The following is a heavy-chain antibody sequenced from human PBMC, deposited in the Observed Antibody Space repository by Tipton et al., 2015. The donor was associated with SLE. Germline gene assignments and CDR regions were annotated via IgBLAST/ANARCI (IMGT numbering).Heavy chain of an antibody. Sequence: SLRLSCVASRFTVISNYMSWVRQAPGKGLEWVSVIYSGGSTYYADSVKGRFTISRDNSKNTLYLQMNSLRAEDTAVYYCARGSFMDVWGKGTTVTVSS. CDR1: RFTVISNY. V-gene: IGHV3-53*05. CDR2: IYSGGST. CDR3: ARGSFMDV. J-gene: IGHJ6*03.